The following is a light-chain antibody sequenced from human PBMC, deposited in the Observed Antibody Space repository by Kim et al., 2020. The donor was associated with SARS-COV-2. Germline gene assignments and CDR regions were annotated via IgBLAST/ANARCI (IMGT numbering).Light chain of an antibody. V-gene: IGLV1-44*01. J-gene: IGLJ2*01. CDR3: AAWDDSLNGQVV. CDR1: SSNIGTST. Sequence: RITITRAGSSSNIGTSTVNRYRHLSGTAPKLLIYSDTQRPSGVPARFSGSKSGTSAFLAISGLQSADEADYYCAAWDDSLNGQVVFGGGTQLTVL. CDR2: SDT.